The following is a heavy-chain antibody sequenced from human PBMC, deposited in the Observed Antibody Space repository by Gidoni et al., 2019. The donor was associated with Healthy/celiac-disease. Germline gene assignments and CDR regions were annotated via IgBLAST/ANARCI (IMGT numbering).Heavy chain of an antibody. J-gene: IGHJ4*02. Sequence: QVQLVESGGGVVQPGRSLRLSCAASGFTFSRYAMHWGRQAPGKGLEWVAVISYDGRNKYYADSVKGRFTISRDNSKNTLYLQMNSLRAEDTAVYYCARDSKGGELLWFGELFFDYWGQGTLVTVSS. D-gene: IGHD3-10*01. V-gene: IGHV3-30-3*01. CDR3: ARDSKGGELLWFGELFFDY. CDR1: GFTFSRYA. CDR2: ISYDGRNK.